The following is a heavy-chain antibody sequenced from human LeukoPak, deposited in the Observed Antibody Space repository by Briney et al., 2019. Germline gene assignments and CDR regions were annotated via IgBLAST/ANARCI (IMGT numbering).Heavy chain of an antibody. CDR2: ISKTVTDM. V-gene: IGHV3-21*01. J-gene: IGHJ3*01. D-gene: IGHD2-2*01. CDR3: ARDRCGSTGCDNTFDL. Sequence: GRSLRLSCAASGFTVISYKVKWVRQAPGKGLGWVSLISKTVTDMYYADSVKGRFTISRDNAKNSLYLQLNSLRAEDTAVYYCARDRCGSTGCDNTFDLWGQGTLVTVSS. CDR1: GFTVISYK.